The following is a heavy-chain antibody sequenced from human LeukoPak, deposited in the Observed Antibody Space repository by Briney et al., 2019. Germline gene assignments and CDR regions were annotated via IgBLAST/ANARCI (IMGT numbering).Heavy chain of an antibody. Sequence: SETLSLIWTLAAGSRSGHYWGCTRQPPGERLEWIGYVSYTGRTKYNPSLQSRVTISIDTSQSQFSLKLTSMTSADTAVYSCARLLDNDISGDPDTFDVWGQGTTVIVSS. CDR3: ARLLDNDISGDPDTFDV. V-gene: IGHV4-59*11. J-gene: IGHJ3*01. D-gene: IGHD3-22*01. CDR1: AGSRSGHY. CDR2: VSYTGRT.